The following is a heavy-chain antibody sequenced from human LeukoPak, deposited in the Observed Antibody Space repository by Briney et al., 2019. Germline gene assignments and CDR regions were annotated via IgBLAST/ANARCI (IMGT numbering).Heavy chain of an antibody. D-gene: IGHD6-19*01. V-gene: IGHV4-39*01. CDR1: SGSISSSSHY. Sequence: SETLSLTCTVSSGSISSSSHYWGRIRQPPGKGLEWIGSIYYSGSTYYNPSLKSRVTISVDTSKNQFSLKLSSVTAADTAVYYCASRPLGSGWLFDYWGQGALVTVSS. CDR3: ASRPLGSGWLFDY. J-gene: IGHJ4*02. CDR2: IYYSGST.